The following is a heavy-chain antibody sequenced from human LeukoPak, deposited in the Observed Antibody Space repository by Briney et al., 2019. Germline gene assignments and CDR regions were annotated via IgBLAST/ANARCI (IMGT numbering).Heavy chain of an antibody. J-gene: IGHJ3*02. CDR1: GGSISSYY. D-gene: IGHD1/OR15-1a*01. Sequence: SETLSLTCAVSGGSISSYYWSWIRQPAGKGLEWNGEINHSGSTNYNPSLKSRVTISVDTSKNQFSLKLSSVTAAATAVYFCARGVNNWNIDVFDIWGQGTMVTVSS. CDR3: ARGVNNWNIDVFDI. CDR2: INHSGST. V-gene: IGHV4-34*01.